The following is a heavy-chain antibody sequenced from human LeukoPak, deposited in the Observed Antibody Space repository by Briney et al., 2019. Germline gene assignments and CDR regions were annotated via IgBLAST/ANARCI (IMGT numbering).Heavy chain of an antibody. CDR2: IYSGGST. D-gene: IGHD3-22*01. V-gene: IGHV3-66*01. CDR3: ARGLHFRVYDSSDYYPY. Sequence: GGSLRLSCAASGFTFSSYSMNWVRQAPGKGLEWVSLIYSGGSTYYADSVKGRFTISRDNSKNTLYLQMNSLRAEDTAVYYCARGLHFRVYDSSDYYPYWGQGTLVTVSS. J-gene: IGHJ4*02. CDR1: GFTFSSYS.